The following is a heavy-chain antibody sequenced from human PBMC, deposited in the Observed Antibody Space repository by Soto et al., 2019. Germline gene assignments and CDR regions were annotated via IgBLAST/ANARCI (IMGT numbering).Heavy chain of an antibody. J-gene: IGHJ4*02. CDR2: IIPIFGTA. D-gene: IGHD1-26*01. Sequence: QVQLVQSGAEVKKPGSSVKVSCKASGGTFSSYAISWVRQAPGQGLEGMGGIIPIFGTANYAQKFQGRVTITADESTSTAYMELSSLRSEDTAVYYCAREVSGGSYHQPFDYWGQGTLVTVSS. V-gene: IGHV1-69*01. CDR1: GGTFSSYA. CDR3: AREVSGGSYHQPFDY.